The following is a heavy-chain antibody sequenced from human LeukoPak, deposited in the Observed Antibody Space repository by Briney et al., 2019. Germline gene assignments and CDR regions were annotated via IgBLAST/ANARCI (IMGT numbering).Heavy chain of an antibody. Sequence: SVTVSCTVSGGTFSSYAISWVRQAPGQGLEWMGGIIPIFGTANYAQKFQGRVTITADESTSTAYMELSSLRSEDTAVYYCASGDSTYFDYWGQGTLVTVSS. V-gene: IGHV1-69*13. D-gene: IGHD3-22*01. CDR1: GGTFSSYA. CDR3: ASGDSTYFDY. J-gene: IGHJ4*02. CDR2: IIPIFGTA.